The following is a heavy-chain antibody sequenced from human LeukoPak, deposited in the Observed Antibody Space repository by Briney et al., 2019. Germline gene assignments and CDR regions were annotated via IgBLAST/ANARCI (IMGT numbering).Heavy chain of an antibody. CDR1: GGSISSYY. V-gene: IGHV4-59*08. D-gene: IGHD5-12*01. J-gene: IGHJ4*02. CDR2: IYYSRST. Sequence: SETLSLTCTVSGGSISSYYWSWIRQPPGKGLEWIGYIYYSRSTNYNPSLKSRVTISVDTSKNQFSLKLSSVTAADTAVYYCARHRGTDSGYDPFDYWGQGTLVTVSS. CDR3: ARHRGTDSGYDPFDY.